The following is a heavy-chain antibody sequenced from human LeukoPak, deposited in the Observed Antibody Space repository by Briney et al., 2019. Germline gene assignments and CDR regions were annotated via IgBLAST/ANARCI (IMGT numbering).Heavy chain of an antibody. CDR2: IWYDGSKK. J-gene: IGHJ4*02. CDR3: ARDSGGYFDY. Sequence: GRSLRLSCAASGFTFSSYAMHWVRQAPGKGLEWVAVIWYDGSKKLYADSVKGRLTISRDNSKNTLYLQMNSLRAEDTAVYYCARDSGGYFDYWGQGTLVTVSP. CDR1: GFTFSSYA. D-gene: IGHD3-22*01. V-gene: IGHV3-33*01.